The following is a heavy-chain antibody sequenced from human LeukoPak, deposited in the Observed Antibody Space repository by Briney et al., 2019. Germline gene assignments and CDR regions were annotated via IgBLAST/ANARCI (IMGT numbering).Heavy chain of an antibody. V-gene: IGHV3-15*01. J-gene: IGHJ4*02. CDR3: AKPLVGWLFSYCY. CDR1: GFTFRNAW. D-gene: IGHD3-3*01. Sequence: GGSLRLSCGASGFTFRNAWMSWVRQAPGKGLEWVGRIKSKTDGGTTDYAAPVKGRFTISRDDSKNTLYLQMNSLRAEDTAVYYCAKPLVGWLFSYCYWGQGTLVTVSS. CDR2: IKSKTDGGTT.